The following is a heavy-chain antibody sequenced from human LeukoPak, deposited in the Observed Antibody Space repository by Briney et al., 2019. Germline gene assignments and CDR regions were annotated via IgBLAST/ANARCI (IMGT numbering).Heavy chain of an antibody. J-gene: IGHJ6*02. CDR2: ISSSSSYI. V-gene: IGHV3-21*01. CDR1: GFTFSSYS. D-gene: IGHD3-9*01. Sequence: GGSLRLSCAASGFTFSSYSMNWVRQAPGKGLEWVSSISSSSSYIYYADSVKGRFTISRDNAKNSLYLQMNSLRAEDTAVYYCARDSADDYDILTGYSYYYGMDVWGQGTTVTVSS. CDR3: ARDSADDYDILTGYSYYYGMDV.